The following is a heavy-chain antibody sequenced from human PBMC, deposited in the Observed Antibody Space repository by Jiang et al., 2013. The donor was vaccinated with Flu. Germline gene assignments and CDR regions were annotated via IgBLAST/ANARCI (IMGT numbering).Heavy chain of an antibody. V-gene: IGHV3-48*04. D-gene: IGHD5-24*01. Sequence: GSLRLSCAASGFTFSSYSMNWVRQAPGKGLEWVSYISSSSSTIYYADSVKGRFTISRDNAKNSLYLQMNSLRAEDTAVYYCARDQGYNFGSCYFDYWGQGTLVTVSS. CDR2: ISSSSSTI. CDR1: GFTFSSYS. CDR3: ARDQGYNFGSCYFDY. J-gene: IGHJ4*02.